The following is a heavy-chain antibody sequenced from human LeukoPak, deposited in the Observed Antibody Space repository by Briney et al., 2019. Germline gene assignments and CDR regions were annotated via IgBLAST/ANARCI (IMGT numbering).Heavy chain of an antibody. CDR3: ARDGDIRITMVRGVIREENWFDP. V-gene: IGHV3-21*01. Sequence: GGSLRLSCAASGFTLSSYSMNWVRQAPGKGLEWVSSISSGSSYIYYADSVKGRFTTSRDNAKNSLYLQMNSLRAEDTAVYYCARDGDIRITMVRGVIREENWFDPWGQGTLVTVSS. D-gene: IGHD3-10*01. CDR2: ISSGSSYI. CDR1: GFTLSSYS. J-gene: IGHJ5*02.